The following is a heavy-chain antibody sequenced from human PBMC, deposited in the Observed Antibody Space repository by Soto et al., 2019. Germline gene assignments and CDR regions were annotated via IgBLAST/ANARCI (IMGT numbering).Heavy chain of an antibody. V-gene: IGHV3-21*01. Sequence: GGSLRLSCAASGFTFSSYSMNWVRQAPGKGLEWVSSISSSSSYIYYADSVKGRFTISRDNAKNSLYLQMNSLRAEDTAVYYCARLPGIAAAFDYYYYYMDVWGKGTTVTVSS. J-gene: IGHJ6*03. CDR2: ISSSSSYI. CDR1: GFTFSSYS. D-gene: IGHD6-13*01. CDR3: ARLPGIAAAFDYYYYYMDV.